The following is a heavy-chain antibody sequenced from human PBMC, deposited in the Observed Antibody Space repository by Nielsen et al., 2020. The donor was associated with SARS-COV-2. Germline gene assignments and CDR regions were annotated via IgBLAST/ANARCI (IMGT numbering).Heavy chain of an antibody. CDR2: INAGNGNT. V-gene: IGHV1-3*01. CDR1: GYTFTSYA. J-gene: IGHJ6*02. Sequence: ASVKVSCKASGYTFTSYAMHWVRQAPGQRLEWMGWINAGNGNTKYSQKFQGRVTITRDTSASTAYMELSSLRSEDTAVYYCARDPRSTSWGYYYYGMDVWGQGTTVTVSS. CDR3: ARDPRSTSWGYYYYGMDV. D-gene: IGHD2-2*01.